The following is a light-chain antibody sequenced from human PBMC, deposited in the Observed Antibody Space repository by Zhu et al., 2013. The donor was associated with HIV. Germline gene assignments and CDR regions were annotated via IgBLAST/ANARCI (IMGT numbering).Light chain of an antibody. CDR2: AAS. Sequence: DIQMTQSPSSLSASVGDRVTITCRASQSIGGHLNWYQQKPGKAPKFLIYAASTLQSGVPSRFGGSGSGTDFTLTISSLQPEDSATYYCQHSYITPATFGQGTKVEVK. CDR1: QSIGGH. CDR3: QHSYITPAT. J-gene: IGKJ1*01. V-gene: IGKV1-39*01.